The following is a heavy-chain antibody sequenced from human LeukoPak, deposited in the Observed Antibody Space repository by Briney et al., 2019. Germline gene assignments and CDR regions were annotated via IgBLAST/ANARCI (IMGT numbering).Heavy chain of an antibody. CDR2: INHSGST. J-gene: IGHJ3*02. D-gene: IGHD5-18*01. Sequence: SETLSLTCAVYGGSFSGYYWSWIRQPPGKGLEWIGEINHSGSTNYNPSLKSRVTISVDTSKNQFSLKLSSVTAADTAVYYCTRDPGDTAMVAFDIWGQGTMVTVSS. V-gene: IGHV4-34*01. CDR1: GGSFSGYY. CDR3: TRDPGDTAMVAFDI.